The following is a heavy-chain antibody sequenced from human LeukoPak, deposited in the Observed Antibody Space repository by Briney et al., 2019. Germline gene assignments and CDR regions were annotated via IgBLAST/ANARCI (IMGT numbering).Heavy chain of an antibody. CDR3: ARLRGGPAEVDY. D-gene: IGHD3-10*01. J-gene: IGHJ4*02. CDR2: IYHSGST. CDR1: GYSISSGYY. Sequence: NTSETLSLTCAVSGYSISSGYYWGWIRQPPGMGLEWIGSIYHSGSTYYNPSLKSRVTISVDTSKNQFSLTLSSVTAADTAVYYCARLRGGPAEVDYWGQGTLVTVSS. V-gene: IGHV4-38-2*01.